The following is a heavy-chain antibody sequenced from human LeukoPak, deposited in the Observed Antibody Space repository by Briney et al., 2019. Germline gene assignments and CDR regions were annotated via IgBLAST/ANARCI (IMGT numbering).Heavy chain of an antibody. CDR1: GYTFTSYG. CDR2: ISAYNGNT. D-gene: IGHD2-2*01. Sequence: ASAKISCKASGYTFTSYGISWVRQAPGQGLEWVRWISAYNGNTNYAQKLQGRVTMTTDTSTSTAYMELRSLRSDDTAVYYCARRTRDIVVVPAATESYYYYYYMDVWGKGTTVTVSS. V-gene: IGHV1-18*01. J-gene: IGHJ6*03. CDR3: ARRTRDIVVVPAATESYYYYYYMDV.